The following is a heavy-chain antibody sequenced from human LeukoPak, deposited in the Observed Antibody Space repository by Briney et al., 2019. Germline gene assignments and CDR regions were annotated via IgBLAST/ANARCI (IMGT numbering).Heavy chain of an antibody. V-gene: IGHV4-4*07. CDR1: GGSISSYY. CDR2: IYTSGST. Sequence: SETLSLTCTVSGGSISSYYWSWIRQPAGKGLEWIGRIYTSGSTNYNPSLKSRVTMSVDTSKNQFSLKLSSVTAADTAVYYCARGHNYYDSSGYDAFDIWGQGTMVTVSS. CDR3: ARGHNYYDSSGYDAFDI. J-gene: IGHJ3*02. D-gene: IGHD3-22*01.